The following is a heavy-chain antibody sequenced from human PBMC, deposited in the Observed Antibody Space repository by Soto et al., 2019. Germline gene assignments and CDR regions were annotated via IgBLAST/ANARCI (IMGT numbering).Heavy chain of an antibody. J-gene: IGHJ6*02. Sequence: TETQPITYARSGGNISSYYWSRIRQPPGKGLEWIGYIYYSGSTNYNPSLKSRVTISVDTSKNQFSLKLSSVTAADTAVYYCAREGEYDFWSGLGLHYYGMDVWGQGTTVTVSS. D-gene: IGHD3-3*01. CDR2: IYYSGST. CDR3: AREGEYDFWSGLGLHYYGMDV. V-gene: IGHV4-59*01. CDR1: GGNISSYY.